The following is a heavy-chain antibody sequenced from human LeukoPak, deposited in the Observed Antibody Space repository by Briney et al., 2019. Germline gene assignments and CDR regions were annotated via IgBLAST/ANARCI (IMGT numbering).Heavy chain of an antibody. J-gene: IGHJ5*02. Sequence: SETLSLTCTVSGGSFSSSSYYWGWLRQPPGTGLEWIGSIYYSGSTYYNPSLKSRVTISVDTSKNQFSLKLSSVTAADTAVYYCARGGLLEWFINWFDPWGQGTLVTVSS. V-gene: IGHV4-39*01. CDR3: ARGGLLEWFINWFDP. CDR2: IYYSGST. D-gene: IGHD3-3*01. CDR1: GGSFSSSSYY.